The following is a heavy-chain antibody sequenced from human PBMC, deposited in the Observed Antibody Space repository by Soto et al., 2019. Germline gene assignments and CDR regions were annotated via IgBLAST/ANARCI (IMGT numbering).Heavy chain of an antibody. CDR1: GFSVSNLY. Sequence: EVQLVEPGGGLVQPGGSLRLSCAASGFSVSNLYMTWVRQAPGKGLEWVSVISSGGSTYYADSVKGRFTISRDNSKNTMYLEMKSLRAGDTAVYYCARDTLGGAYDFCHGGQGTLVTVSS. CDR3: ARDTLGGAYDFCH. J-gene: IGHJ4*02. D-gene: IGHD3-3*01. V-gene: IGHV3-66*01. CDR2: ISSGGST.